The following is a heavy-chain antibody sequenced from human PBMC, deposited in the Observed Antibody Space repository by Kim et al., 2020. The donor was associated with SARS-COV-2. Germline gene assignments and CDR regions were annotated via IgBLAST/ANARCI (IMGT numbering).Heavy chain of an antibody. Sequence: SETLSLTCTVSGGSISSGGYYWSWIRQHPGKGLEWIGYIYYSGSTYYNPSLKSRVTISVDTSKNQFSLKLSSVTAADTAVYYCARESARGYYDSSGYFVFDYWGQGTLVTVSS. CDR2: IYYSGST. CDR3: ARESARGYYDSSGYFVFDY. V-gene: IGHV4-31*03. J-gene: IGHJ4*02. D-gene: IGHD3-22*01. CDR1: GGSISSGGYY.